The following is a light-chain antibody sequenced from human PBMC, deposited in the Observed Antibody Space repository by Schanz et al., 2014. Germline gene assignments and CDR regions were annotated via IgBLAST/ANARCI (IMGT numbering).Light chain of an antibody. CDR3: SSYAGSNNFCV. V-gene: IGLV2-8*01. J-gene: IGLJ1*01. CDR2: EVS. CDR1: SSDVGGYNY. Sequence: QSALTQPPSASGSPGQSVTISCTGTSSDVGGYNYVSWYQQHPGKAPKLMIYEVSQRPSGVPDRFSGSKSGNTASLTVSGLQAEDEDEYYCSSYAGSNNFCVFGTGTKLTVL.